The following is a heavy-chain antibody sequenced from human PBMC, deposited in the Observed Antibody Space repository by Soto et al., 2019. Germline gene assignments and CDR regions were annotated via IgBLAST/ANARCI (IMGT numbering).Heavy chain of an antibody. D-gene: IGHD6-19*01. Sequence: QVQLQESGPGLVKPSETLSLTCTVSGGSVSSGSYYWSWIRQPPGKGLEWIGYIYYSGSTNYNPSLKSRVTISVDTSKNQCSLKLSSVTAADTAVYYCARMYSSGWYGGYFDLWGRGTLVTVSS. CDR3: ARMYSSGWYGGYFDL. CDR2: IYYSGST. V-gene: IGHV4-61*01. CDR1: GGSVSSGSYY. J-gene: IGHJ2*01.